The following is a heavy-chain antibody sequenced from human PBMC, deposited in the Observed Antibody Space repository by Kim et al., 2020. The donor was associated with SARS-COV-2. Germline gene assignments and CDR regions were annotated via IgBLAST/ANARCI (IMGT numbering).Heavy chain of an antibody. CDR3: TRALSGRYPLDP. J-gene: IGHJ5*02. CDR1: GDSSSTYS. CDR2: IFSSGST. Sequence: SETLSLTCTVSGDSSSTYSWSWVRQPAGKGLEWIGRIFSSGSTKYNPSLKSRVTMSVDTSKNQFSLKLTSVTAADTAVYYCTRALSGRYPLDPWGQGTPVTVSS. D-gene: IGHD1-26*01. V-gene: IGHV4-4*07.